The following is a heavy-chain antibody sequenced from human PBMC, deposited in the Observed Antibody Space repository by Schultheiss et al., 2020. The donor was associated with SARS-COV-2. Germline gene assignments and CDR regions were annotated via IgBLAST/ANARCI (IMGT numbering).Heavy chain of an antibody. CDR2: IKQDGSEK. J-gene: IGHJ1*01. V-gene: IGHV3-7*01. CDR3: ARLEMATIAQAEYFQH. D-gene: IGHD5-24*01. Sequence: GESLKISCAASGFTFSDYYMSWVRQAPGKGLEWVANIKQDGSEKYYVDSVKGRFTISRDNAKNSLYLQMNSLRAEDTAVYYCARLEMATIAQAEYFQHWGQGTLVTVSS. CDR1: GFTFSDYY.